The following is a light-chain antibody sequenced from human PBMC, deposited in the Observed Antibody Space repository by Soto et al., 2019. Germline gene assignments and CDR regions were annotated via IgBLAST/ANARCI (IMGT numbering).Light chain of an antibody. CDR3: QQRSNWPPT. Sequence: IVLTQSPGTLSLSPGERFTLSCRASQTIDNTLAWYQRKPGQAPRLLIYDASTRATGVPARFSGSGSGTDFTLTISSLEPEDFAVYYCQQRSNWPPTFGQGTKVDIK. CDR1: QTIDNT. V-gene: IGKV3-11*01. CDR2: DAS. J-gene: IGKJ1*01.